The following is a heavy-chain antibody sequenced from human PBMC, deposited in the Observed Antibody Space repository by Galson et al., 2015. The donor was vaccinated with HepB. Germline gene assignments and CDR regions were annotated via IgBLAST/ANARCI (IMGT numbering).Heavy chain of an antibody. CDR1: GDSISNYY. Sequence: LSLTCTVSGDSISNYYWSWIRQPPGKGLEWIAYIHHSGSINYTPSLRSRVTISLGTSKNQISLTLNSVTAPDTAVYYCAVVSYDAFDVWGQGTMVTVSS. CDR3: AVVSYDAFDV. J-gene: IGHJ3*01. D-gene: IGHD5/OR15-5a*01. V-gene: IGHV4-59*01. CDR2: IHHSGSI.